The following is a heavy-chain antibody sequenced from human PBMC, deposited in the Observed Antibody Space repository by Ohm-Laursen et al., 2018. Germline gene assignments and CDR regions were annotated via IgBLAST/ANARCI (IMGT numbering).Heavy chain of an antibody. D-gene: IGHD3-16*02. V-gene: IGHV3-21*04. CDR3: TKDTRLGESSLYGWYFDV. Sequence: GSLRLSCTASGFTFSSYSMNWVRQAPGKGLEWVSSISSSSSYIYYADSVKGRFTISRDNAKKSLYLQMNYLRTEDTAFYYCTKDTRLGESSLYGWYFDVWGRGTLVTVSS. J-gene: IGHJ2*01. CDR1: GFTFSSYS. CDR2: ISSSSSYI.